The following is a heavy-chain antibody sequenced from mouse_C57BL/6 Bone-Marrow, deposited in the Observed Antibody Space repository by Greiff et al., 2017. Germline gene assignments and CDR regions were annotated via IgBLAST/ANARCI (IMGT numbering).Heavy chain of an antibody. D-gene: IGHD2-5*01. CDR3: ARIDLLDYSNPLYAMDY. Sequence: QVQLKESGAELVKPGASVKMSCKASGYTFTSYWITWVKQRPGQGLEWIGDIYPGSGSTNYNEKFKSKATLTVDTSSSTAYMQLSSLTSEDSAVYYCARIDLLDYSNPLYAMDYWGQGTSVTVSS. J-gene: IGHJ4*01. CDR2: IYPGSGST. CDR1: GYTFTSYW. V-gene: IGHV1-55*01.